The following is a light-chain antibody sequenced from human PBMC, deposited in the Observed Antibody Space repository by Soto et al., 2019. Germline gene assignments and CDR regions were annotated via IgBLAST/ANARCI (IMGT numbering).Light chain of an antibody. Sequence: DIQMTQSPSSLSASVGDRITITCRASQTITSYLNWYQQKPGKAPKLLIYAASSLQSGVPSRFSGSGSGTDFTLTISSLQTEDFAAYYCQQSYSTPWTFGQGTKVEIK. CDR2: AAS. J-gene: IGKJ1*01. V-gene: IGKV1-39*01. CDR3: QQSYSTPWT. CDR1: QTITSY.